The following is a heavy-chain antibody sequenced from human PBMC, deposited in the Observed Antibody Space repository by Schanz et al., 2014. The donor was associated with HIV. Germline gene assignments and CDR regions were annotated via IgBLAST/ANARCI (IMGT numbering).Heavy chain of an antibody. Sequence: QVQLVESGGGVVQPGRSLRLSCAASGFTFSTYAMHWVRQAPGKGLEWMAVISFDGSNKYYADSVKGQFTISRDNAKNSLFLQMNSLRAEDTALYYCAKDMGGVVPAAPFYYYGMDVWGQGTTVTVSS. CDR2: ISFDGSNK. J-gene: IGHJ6*02. CDR1: GFTFSTYA. CDR3: AKDMGGVVPAAPFYYYGMDV. D-gene: IGHD2-2*01. V-gene: IGHV3-30-3*01.